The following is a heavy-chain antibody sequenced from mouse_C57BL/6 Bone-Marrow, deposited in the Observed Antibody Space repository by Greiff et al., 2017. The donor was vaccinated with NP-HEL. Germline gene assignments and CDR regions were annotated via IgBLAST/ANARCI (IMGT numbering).Heavy chain of an antibody. J-gene: IGHJ2*01. CDR1: GYTFTDYY. CDR2: INPNNGGT. Sequence: EVQLQQSGPELVKPGASVKISCKASGYTFTDYYMNWVKQSHGKSLEWIGDINPNNGGTSYNQKFKGKATLTVDKSSSTAYMELRSLTSEDSAVYYCARPGSSRFDYWGQGTTLTVSS. CDR3: ARPGSSRFDY. V-gene: IGHV1-26*01. D-gene: IGHD1-1*01.